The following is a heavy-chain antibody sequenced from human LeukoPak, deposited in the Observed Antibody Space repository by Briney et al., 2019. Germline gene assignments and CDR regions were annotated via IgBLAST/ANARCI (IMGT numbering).Heavy chain of an antibody. Sequence: GGSLRLTCAASGFTFSDHYMDWVRQAPGKGLEWVGRTRNKANSYTTEYAASVKGRFTISRDDSKNSLYLQMNSLKAEDTAVYYCAKGSAAARPYYFDYWGQGTLVTVSS. CDR2: TRNKANSYTT. V-gene: IGHV3-72*01. D-gene: IGHD6-6*01. CDR3: AKGSAAARPYYFDY. CDR1: GFTFSDHY. J-gene: IGHJ4*02.